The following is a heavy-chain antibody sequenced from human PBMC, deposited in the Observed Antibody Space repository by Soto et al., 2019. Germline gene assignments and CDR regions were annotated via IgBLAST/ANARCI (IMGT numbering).Heavy chain of an antibody. Sequence: QVQLQESGPGLVKPSQTLSLTCTVSGGSISSGGYYWSWIRQHPGKGLEWIGYIYYSGSTYYNPSLQSLVTISVDTSKKQFSLKLSSVTAADTAVYYCASIVVVPAAHYFDYWGQGTLVTVSS. CDR1: GGSISSGGYY. V-gene: IGHV4-31*01. D-gene: IGHD2-21*02. CDR2: IYYSGST. J-gene: IGHJ4*02. CDR3: ASIVVVPAAHYFDY.